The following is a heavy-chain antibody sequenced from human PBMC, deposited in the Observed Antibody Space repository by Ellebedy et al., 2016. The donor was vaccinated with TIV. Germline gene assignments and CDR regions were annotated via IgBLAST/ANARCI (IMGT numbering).Heavy chain of an antibody. J-gene: IGHJ6*02. CDR1: GYIFTNLW. CDR2: IDPSNSNT. Sequence: GESLKISCKGSGYIFTNLWISWVRQMPGTGLEWMGRIDPSNSNTNYSPSFQGHVTIAADKSISTAYLQWNNLRASDTAMYYCASLWDTVPGDSYTMDVWGQGTTVTVSS. CDR3: ASLWDTVPGDSYTMDV. D-gene: IGHD3-16*01. V-gene: IGHV5-10-1*01.